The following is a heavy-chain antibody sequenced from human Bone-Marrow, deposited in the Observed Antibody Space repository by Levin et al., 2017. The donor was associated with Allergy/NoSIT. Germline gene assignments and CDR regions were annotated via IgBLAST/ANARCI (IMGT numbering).Heavy chain of an antibody. Sequence: GGSLRLSCAASGFDFSSYALHWVRQAPGKGLEWVAIISYDGSQTYYTESVRGRFTVSRDNSKNMLHLHMSSLRGEDTAIYYCARETFFYGAGSTNYGMDVWGQGTTVTVSS. J-gene: IGHJ6*02. CDR1: GFDFSSYA. V-gene: IGHV3-30*04. CDR2: ISYDGSQT. D-gene: IGHD3-10*01. CDR3: ARETFFYGAGSTNYGMDV.